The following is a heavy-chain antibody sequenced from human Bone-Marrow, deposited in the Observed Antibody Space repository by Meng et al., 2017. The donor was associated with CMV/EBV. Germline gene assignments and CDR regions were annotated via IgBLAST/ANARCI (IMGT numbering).Heavy chain of an antibody. CDR3: ARYSSSSSYFDY. J-gene: IGHJ4*02. CDR2: INHSGST. Sequence: GSLRLSCAVYGGSFSGYYWSWIRQPPGKGLEWIWEINHSGSTNYNPSLKSRGTISVDTYKNQFSLTLSSVTAADTAVYCCARYSSSSSYFDYWGQGTLVTVSS. CDR1: GGSFSGYY. D-gene: IGHD6-6*01. V-gene: IGHV4-34*01.